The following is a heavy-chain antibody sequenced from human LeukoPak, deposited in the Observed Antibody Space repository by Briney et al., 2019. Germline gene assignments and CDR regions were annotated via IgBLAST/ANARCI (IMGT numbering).Heavy chain of an antibody. CDR1: GILVSSNY. CDR3: ARDCSGGSCYFPDAFDI. V-gene: IGHV3-66*01. CDR2: IDSTGST. J-gene: IGHJ3*02. Sequence: GGSLRLSCVASGILVSSNYMSWVRQAPGKGLEWVSFIDSTGSTYYADSVKGRFTISRDNSRNTLYLQMNSLRAEDTAVYYCARDCSGGSCYFPDAFDIWGQGTMVTVSS. D-gene: IGHD2-15*01.